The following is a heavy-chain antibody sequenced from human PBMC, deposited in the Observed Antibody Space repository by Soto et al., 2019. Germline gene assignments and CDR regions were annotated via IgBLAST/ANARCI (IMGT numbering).Heavy chain of an antibody. V-gene: IGHV3-30-3*01. CDR1: GFTFKNYA. D-gene: IGHD2-15*01. CDR3: ASLSGNNWFDP. J-gene: IGHJ5*02. CDR2: ISYDGSIE. Sequence: PGGSLRLSCAASGFTFKNYAMHWVRQAPGKGLEWVAVISYDGSIEFYADSVKGRFTISRDDFKNTMFLQMGSLRSEDTAVYYCASLSGNNWFDPWGQGTLVTVSS.